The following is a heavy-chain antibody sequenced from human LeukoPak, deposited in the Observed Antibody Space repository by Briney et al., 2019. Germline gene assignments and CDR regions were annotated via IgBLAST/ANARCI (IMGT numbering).Heavy chain of an antibody. CDR3: VRDVDGSYLY. CDR2: ISSSSSTI. D-gene: IGHD1-26*01. CDR1: GFTFSSYS. V-gene: IGHV3-48*04. J-gene: IGHJ4*02. Sequence: QAGGSLRLSCAASGFTFSSYSMNWVRQAPGKGLEWVSYISSSSSTIYYADSVKGRFTISRDNARNSLFLQMNSLRAEDTAVYYCVRDVDGSYLYWGQGALVTVSS.